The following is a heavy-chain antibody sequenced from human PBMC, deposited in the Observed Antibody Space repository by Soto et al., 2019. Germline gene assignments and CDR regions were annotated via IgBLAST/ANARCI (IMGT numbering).Heavy chain of an antibody. CDR3: ARDRGIYDSSGYIWFDP. CDR1: GGSISSYY. V-gene: IGHV4-4*07. J-gene: IGHJ5*02. CDR2: IYTSGST. Sequence: PSESLSLACTVSGGSISSYYWSWIRQPAGKGLEWIGRIYTSGSTNYNPSLKSRVTMSVDTSKNQFSLKLSSVTAADTAVYYCARDRGIYDSSGYIWFDPWAREPWSPSPQ. D-gene: IGHD3-22*01.